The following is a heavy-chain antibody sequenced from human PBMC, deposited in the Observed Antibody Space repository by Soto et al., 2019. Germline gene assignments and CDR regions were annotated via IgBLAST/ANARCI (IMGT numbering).Heavy chain of an antibody. CDR3: AREKGVYCTAPSCYAGFDP. Sequence: QVQLVESGGGVVQPGRSLRLSCAASGFPFSKYAMHWVRQAPGKGLDWVAVIWYDGSNKYYSDSVKGRFTISRDNSQNTLYLQMNSLTVEDTAVYYCAREKGVYCTAPSCYAGFDPWGQGTLVTVSS. V-gene: IGHV3-33*01. CDR2: IWYDGSNK. J-gene: IGHJ5*02. D-gene: IGHD2-2*01. CDR1: GFPFSKYA.